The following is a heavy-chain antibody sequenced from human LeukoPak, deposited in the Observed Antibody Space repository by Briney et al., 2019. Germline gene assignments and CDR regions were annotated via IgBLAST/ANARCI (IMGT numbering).Heavy chain of an antibody. CDR2: IKPDGSQK. J-gene: IGHJ4*02. Sequence: HTGRSLRLSCAASGLTLSNHWMIWVRQAPGKGLEWVATIKPDGSQKYYVDSVRGRFTISRDNAKTSLYLQMNSLRAEDTAVYYTFTSMDYWCQGTLIIVTA. CDR3: FTSMDY. V-gene: IGHV3-7*01. CDR1: GLTLSNHW.